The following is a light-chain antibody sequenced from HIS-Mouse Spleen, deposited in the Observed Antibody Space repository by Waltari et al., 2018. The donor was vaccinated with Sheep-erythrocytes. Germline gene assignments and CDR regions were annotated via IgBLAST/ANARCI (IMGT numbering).Light chain of an antibody. J-gene: IGKJ2*01. V-gene: IGKV3-11*01. CDR2: DAS. CDR1: QSVSSY. Sequence: EIVLTQSPATLSLSPGERATLSCRSSQSVSSYLAWYQQKPGQAPRLLIYDASNRATGIPARFSGSGSETDFTLTISSLEPEDFAVYYCQQRSNWYTFGQGTKLESK. CDR3: QQRSNWYT.